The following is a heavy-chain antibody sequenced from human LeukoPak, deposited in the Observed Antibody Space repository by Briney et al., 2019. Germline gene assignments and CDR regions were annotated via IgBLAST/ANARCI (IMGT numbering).Heavy chain of an antibody. CDR3: AREYSFGIPDPFHI. CDR2: IYYNGST. V-gene: IGHV4-61*01. J-gene: IGHJ3*02. D-gene: IGHD5-18*01. Sequence: SETLSLTCTVSGGSLSSGRFYWSWIRQPPGKGLEWVGYIYYNGSTNYNPSLKTGLTISVDTSNNQFSLRMNSVTAADTAVYYCAREYSFGIPDPFHIWGQGIIVTVSS. CDR1: GGSLSSGRFY.